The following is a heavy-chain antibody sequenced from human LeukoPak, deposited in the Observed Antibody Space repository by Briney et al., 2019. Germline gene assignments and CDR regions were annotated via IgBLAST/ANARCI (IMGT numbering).Heavy chain of an antibody. CDR3: ARTKIAAAAFDY. CDR2: IYHSGST. CDR1: GGSISSGGYS. Sequence: NPSQTLSLTCAVSGGSISSGGYSWSWIRQPPGKGLEWIGYIYHSGSTYYNPSLKSRVTISADRSKSQFSLKLSSVTAADTAVYYCARTKIAAAAFDYWGQGTLVTVSS. J-gene: IGHJ4*02. V-gene: IGHV4-30-2*01. D-gene: IGHD6-13*01.